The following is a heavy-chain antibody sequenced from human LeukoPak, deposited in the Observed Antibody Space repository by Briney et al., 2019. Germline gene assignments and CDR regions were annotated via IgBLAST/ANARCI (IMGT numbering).Heavy chain of an antibody. Sequence: SVKVSCKASGGTFSSYAISWVRQAPGQGLEWMGGIIPIFGTANYAQKLQGRVTTTTDTSTSTAYMELRSLRSDDTAVYYCARDENDFWSGYFNFDYWGQGTLVTVSS. V-gene: IGHV1-69*05. CDR2: IIPIFGTA. J-gene: IGHJ4*02. CDR1: GGTFSSYA. CDR3: ARDENDFWSGYFNFDY. D-gene: IGHD3-3*01.